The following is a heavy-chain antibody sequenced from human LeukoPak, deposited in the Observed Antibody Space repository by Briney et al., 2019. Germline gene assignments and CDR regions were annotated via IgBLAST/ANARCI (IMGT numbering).Heavy chain of an antibody. Sequence: GGSLRLSCAASGFTFDDYAMHWVRQAPGKGLEWVSGISWNSGSIGYADSVKGRFTISRDNAKNSLYLQMNSLRAEDTALYYCAKETGTTPYYYYGMDVWGQGTTVTVSS. CDR2: ISWNSGSI. V-gene: IGHV3-9*01. D-gene: IGHD1-1*01. CDR1: GFTFDDYA. CDR3: AKETGTTPYYYYGMDV. J-gene: IGHJ6*02.